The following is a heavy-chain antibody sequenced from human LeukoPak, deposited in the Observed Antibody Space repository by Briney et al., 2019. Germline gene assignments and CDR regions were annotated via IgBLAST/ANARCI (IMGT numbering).Heavy chain of an antibody. Sequence: SVKVSCKTSGGTFSSYAISWVRQAPGQGLEWMGRIIPIFGTANYAQKFQGRVTITTDESTSTANMELSSLRSEDTAVYYCARDLGYDYGDDWGQGTLVTVSS. D-gene: IGHD3-22*01. CDR3: ARDLGYDYGDD. CDR1: GGTFSSYA. V-gene: IGHV1-69*05. J-gene: IGHJ4*02. CDR2: IIPIFGTA.